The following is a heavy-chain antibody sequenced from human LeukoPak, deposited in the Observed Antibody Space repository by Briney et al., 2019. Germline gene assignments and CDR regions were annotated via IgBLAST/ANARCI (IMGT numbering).Heavy chain of an antibody. CDR1: GFTFSSYG. V-gene: IGHV3-30*18. Sequence: GGSLRLSCAASGFTFSSYGMHWVRQAPGKGLEWVAVISYDGSKKYYADSVKGRFTISRDNSKNTLYLQMNSLRAEDTAVYYCAKDVDYGDYVFDYWGQGTLVTVSS. CDR2: ISYDGSKK. D-gene: IGHD4-17*01. J-gene: IGHJ4*02. CDR3: AKDVDYGDYVFDY.